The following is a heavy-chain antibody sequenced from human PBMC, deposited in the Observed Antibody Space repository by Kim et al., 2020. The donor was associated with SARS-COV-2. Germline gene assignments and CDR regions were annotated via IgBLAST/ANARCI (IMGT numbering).Heavy chain of an antibody. CDR3: ARERGTFNAFDI. Sequence: GGSLRLSCAASGFTFRNYGMHWVRQAPGKGLEWVAVIWADGSNKFYANSVKGRFSFSRDNSKNTLYLQMNSLRAEDTALYYCARERGTFNAFDIWGQGTMVTVSS. CDR1: GFTFRNYG. CDR2: IWADGSNK. V-gene: IGHV3-33*01. J-gene: IGHJ3*02.